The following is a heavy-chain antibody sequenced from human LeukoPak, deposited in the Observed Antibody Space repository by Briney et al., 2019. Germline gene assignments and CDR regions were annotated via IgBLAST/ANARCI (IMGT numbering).Heavy chain of an antibody. CDR3: ARAQRTVTIDY. V-gene: IGHV4-39*07. D-gene: IGHD4-17*01. CDR1: GGSISSSSYY. CDR2: IYYSGST. Sequence: TSETLSLTCTVSGGSISSSSYYWGWIRQPPGKGLEWIGSIYYSGSTYYNPSLKSRVTISVDTSKNQFSLKLSSVTAADTAVYYCARAQRTVTIDYWGQGTLVTVSS. J-gene: IGHJ4*02.